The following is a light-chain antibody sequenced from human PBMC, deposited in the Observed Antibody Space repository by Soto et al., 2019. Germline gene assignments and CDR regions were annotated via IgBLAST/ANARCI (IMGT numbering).Light chain of an antibody. CDR2: DAS. J-gene: IGKJ3*01. CDR3: QHSNHLPL. V-gene: IGKV1-33*01. Sequence: DIQMPQSPPSLSASVGDRVTITCQARQDIGTYLNWYQHKPGKPPNLVIYDASNLETGVPSRFSGGGSGTDFTFTISSLRPEDIATYYCQHSNHLPLFGPGTKVDF. CDR1: QDIGTY.